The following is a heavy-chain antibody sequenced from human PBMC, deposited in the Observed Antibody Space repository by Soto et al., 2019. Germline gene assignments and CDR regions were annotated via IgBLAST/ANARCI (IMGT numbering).Heavy chain of an antibody. CDR1: GVSLSSSSYY. CDR3: AIESRLGDYHY. V-gene: IGHV4-39*07. D-gene: IGHD4-17*01. J-gene: IGHJ4*02. Sequence: SETLSLTCTVSGVSLSSSSYYWGWIRQPPGKGLEWIGSIYYSGSTNYNPSLKSRVTISVDTSMNQFSLKLSSVTAAGTALYYCAIESRLGDYHYWGQVTLVTVSS. CDR2: IYYSGST.